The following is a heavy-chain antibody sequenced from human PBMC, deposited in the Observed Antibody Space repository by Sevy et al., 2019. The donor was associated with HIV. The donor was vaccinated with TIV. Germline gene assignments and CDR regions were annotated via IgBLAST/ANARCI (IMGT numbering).Heavy chain of an antibody. V-gene: IGHV3-49*03. D-gene: IGHD3-3*01. CDR2: IRSKAYVGTT. CDR1: GFTFDDYA. CDR3: TRARRGITIFGVVIILDASDI. Sequence: GESLKISCRASGFTFDDYAMSWFRQAPGKGLEWVGFIRSKAYVGTTEYAASVKGRFTISRDDSKSIAHLQMNSLKTEDTAVYYCTRARRGITIFGVVIILDASDIWGQGTMVTVSS. J-gene: IGHJ3*02.